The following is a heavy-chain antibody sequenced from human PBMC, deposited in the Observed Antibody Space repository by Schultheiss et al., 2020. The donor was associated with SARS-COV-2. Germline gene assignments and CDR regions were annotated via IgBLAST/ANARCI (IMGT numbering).Heavy chain of an antibody. CDR2: IIPIFGTA. Sequence: KISCKASGGTFSSYAISWVRQAPGQGLEWMGGIIPIFGTANYAQKFQGRVTITADESTSTAYMELSSLRSEDTAVYYCARGGSSWYGSGGMDVWGQGTTVTVSS. V-gene: IGHV1-69*01. D-gene: IGHD6-13*01. CDR3: ARGGSSWYGSGGMDV. J-gene: IGHJ6*02. CDR1: GGTFSSYA.